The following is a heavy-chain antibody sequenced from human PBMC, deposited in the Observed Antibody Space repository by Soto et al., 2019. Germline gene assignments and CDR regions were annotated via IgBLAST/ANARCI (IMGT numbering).Heavy chain of an antibody. D-gene: IGHD5-18*01. Sequence: PGGSLRLSCAASVFTFSIYWMHWVRQAPGKGLVWVSRINSDGSTTTYADSVKGRFTISRDNAQNTLYLQMNSLRAVDTAIYYCARDMQLWRRYYWGQGTQVTVSS. CDR3: ARDMQLWRRYY. V-gene: IGHV3-74*01. CDR1: VFTFSIYW. J-gene: IGHJ4*02. CDR2: INSDGSTT.